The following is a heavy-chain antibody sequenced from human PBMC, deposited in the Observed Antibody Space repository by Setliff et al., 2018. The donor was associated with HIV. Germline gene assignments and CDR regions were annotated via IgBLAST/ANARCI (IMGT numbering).Heavy chain of an antibody. D-gene: IGHD3-22*01. Sequence: ASVKVSCKASGYTFTNYYMHWVRQAPGQGLEWMGIIYPGGARRSYAQKFQGRVTITTDESTNTVYMELSSLRSDDTAVYYCATYHYYDSSAYYVDLYYLDYWGQGTLVTVSS. V-gene: IGHV1-46*01. CDR1: GYTFTNYY. CDR3: ATYHYYDSSAYYVDLYYLDY. CDR2: IYPGGARR. J-gene: IGHJ4*02.